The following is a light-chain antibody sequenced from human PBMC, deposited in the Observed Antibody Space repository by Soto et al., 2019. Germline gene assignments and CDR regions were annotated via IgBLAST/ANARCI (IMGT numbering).Light chain of an antibody. J-gene: IGLJ1*01. CDR3: QSYDSSLSGYV. Sequence: QSVLTQPPSVSGAPGQRLTISCTGSSSNIGAGYDVHWYRQPPGTAPKLLIFGNNNRPSGVPDRFSGSKPGTSASLAITGLQAEDEADYYCQSYDSSLSGYVFGTGTKVTVL. CDR2: GNN. V-gene: IGLV1-40*01. CDR1: SSNIGAGYD.